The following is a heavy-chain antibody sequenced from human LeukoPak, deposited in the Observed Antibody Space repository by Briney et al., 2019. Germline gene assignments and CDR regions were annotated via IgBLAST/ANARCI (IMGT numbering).Heavy chain of an antibody. J-gene: IGHJ4*02. CDR2: ISSGSSYI. Sequence: PGGSLRLSCAASGFTFSSYSMNWVRQAPGKGLEWVSSISSGSSYIYYADSVKGRFTISRDNAKNSLYLQMNSLRAEDTAVYYCARHGAGRRIFDWGQGTLVTVSS. V-gene: IGHV3-21*01. CDR3: ARHGAGRRIFD. CDR1: GFTFSSYS. D-gene: IGHD3-3*01.